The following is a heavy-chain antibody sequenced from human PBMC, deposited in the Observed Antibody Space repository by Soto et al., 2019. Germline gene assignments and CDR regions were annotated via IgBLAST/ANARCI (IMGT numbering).Heavy chain of an antibody. CDR1: GFTVSDYY. D-gene: IGHD5-12*01. CDR3: TTVATNSYNWLDP. J-gene: IGHJ5*02. V-gene: IGHV3-11*06. Sequence: PGGSLRLSCAASGFTVSDYYMSWIRQAPGKGLEWVSYISSSSSYTNYADSVKGRFTISRDNAKNTVYLQMDSLRAEDTAVYYCTTVATNSYNWLDPWGQGTLVTVSS. CDR2: ISSSSSYT.